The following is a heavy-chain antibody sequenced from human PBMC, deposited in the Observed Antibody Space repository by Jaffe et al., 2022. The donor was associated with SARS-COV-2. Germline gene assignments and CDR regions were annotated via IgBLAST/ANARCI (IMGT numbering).Heavy chain of an antibody. CDR2: TNPDGNQK. J-gene: IGHJ4*02. Sequence: EVQLVESGGGLARPGEFLRLSCAASGITFSISWMGWVRQAPGKGLEWVATTNPDGNQKAYVDSVKGRFTISRDNTKNSVYLQMKSLTTEDTAVYYCVSGAHWGRGALVTVSS. CDR3: VSGAH. V-gene: IGHV3-7*01. CDR1: GITFSISW. D-gene: IGHD6-25*01.